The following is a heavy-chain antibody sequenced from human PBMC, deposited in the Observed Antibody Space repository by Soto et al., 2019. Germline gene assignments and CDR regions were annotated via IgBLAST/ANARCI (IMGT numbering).Heavy chain of an antibody. Sequence: GGSLRLSCAASGFTFDDYAMHWVRQAPGKGLEWVSGISWNSGSIGYADSVKGRFTISRDNAKNSLYLQMNSLRAEDTALYYCAKDVEDSWGGFGELRETYFDYWGQGTLVTVSS. CDR2: ISWNSGSI. D-gene: IGHD3-10*01. CDR3: AKDVEDSWGGFGELRETYFDY. V-gene: IGHV3-9*01. J-gene: IGHJ4*02. CDR1: GFTFDDYA.